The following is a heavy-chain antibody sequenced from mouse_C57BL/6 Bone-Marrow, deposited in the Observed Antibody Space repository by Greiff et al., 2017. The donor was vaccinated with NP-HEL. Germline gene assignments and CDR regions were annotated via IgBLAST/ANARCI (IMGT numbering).Heavy chain of an antibody. V-gene: IGHV14-4*01. CDR1: GFNIKDDY. D-gene: IGHD1-1*01. CDR2: IDPENGDT. J-gene: IGHJ2*01. Sequence: VQLKQSGAELVRPGASVKLSCTASGFNIKDDYMHWVKQRPEQGLEWIGWIDPENGDTEYASKFQGKATITADTSSNTAYLQLSSLTSEDTAVYYCTSYYYGSSPLDYGGQGTTLTVSS. CDR3: TSYYYGSSPLDY.